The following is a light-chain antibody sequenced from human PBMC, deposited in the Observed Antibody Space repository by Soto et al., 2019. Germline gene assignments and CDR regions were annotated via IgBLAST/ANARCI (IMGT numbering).Light chain of an antibody. J-gene: IGKJ1*01. CDR2: GAS. V-gene: IGKV1-39*01. CDR1: QSISSY. CDR3: QQSYSTPPWT. Sequence: DIQMTQSPSSLSASLGDRVTITCRASQSISSYLNWYQQKPGKAPKLLIYGASSLQSGVPSRFSGSGSGTDFTLTISSLQPEDFATYYGQQSYSTPPWTLGQGTKVEIK.